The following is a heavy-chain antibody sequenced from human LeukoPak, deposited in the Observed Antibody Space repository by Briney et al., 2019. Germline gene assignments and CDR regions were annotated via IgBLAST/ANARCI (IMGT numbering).Heavy chain of an antibody. V-gene: IGHV3-30*02. CDR3: AGTTGSFDY. Sequence: GGSLRLSCAASGFTFSSYGMHWVRQAPGKGLEWVAFIRCDGSNKYYADSVKGRFTISRDNSKNTLYLQMNSLRAEDTAVYYCAGTTGSFDYWGQGTLVTVSS. D-gene: IGHD1-7*01. CDR2: IRCDGSNK. CDR1: GFTFSSYG. J-gene: IGHJ4*02.